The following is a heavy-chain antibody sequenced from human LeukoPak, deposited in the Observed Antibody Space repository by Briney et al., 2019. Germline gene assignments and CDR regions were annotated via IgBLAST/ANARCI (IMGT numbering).Heavy chain of an antibody. CDR1: GFSFSVYA. CDR3: AKGGQDFDFWRFDY. V-gene: IGHV3-23*01. D-gene: IGHD3-3*01. J-gene: IGHJ4*02. CDR2: ISGSGGRT. Sequence: GGSLRLSCAASGFSFSVYAMSWVRQAPGKGLEWVSSISGSGGRTYYTNSVKGRFTISRENFKNTGYLEMNNLGAEDTALYYCAKGGQDFDFWRFDYWGQGNLVIVSS.